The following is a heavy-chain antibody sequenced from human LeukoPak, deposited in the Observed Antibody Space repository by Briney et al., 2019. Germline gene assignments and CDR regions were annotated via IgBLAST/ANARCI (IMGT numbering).Heavy chain of an antibody. D-gene: IGHD3-22*01. Sequence: PGGSLRLSCAASGFTFDDYAMHWLRQAPGKGLDGVSSICWNSGSICYADSVKGRFTISRDNAKNSLYLQMSSLRAEDMALYYCAKDIYYDSSGYIDYWGQGTLVTVSS. CDR1: GFTFDDYA. V-gene: IGHV3-9*03. CDR2: ICWNSGSI. CDR3: AKDIYYDSSGYIDY. J-gene: IGHJ4*02.